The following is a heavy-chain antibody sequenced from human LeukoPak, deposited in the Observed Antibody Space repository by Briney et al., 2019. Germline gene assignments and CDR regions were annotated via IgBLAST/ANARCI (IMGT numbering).Heavy chain of an antibody. D-gene: IGHD3-22*01. V-gene: IGHV4-39*07. Sequence: SETLSLTCTVSGGSISSSSYYWSWIRQPPGKGLEWIGEINHSGSTNYNPSLKSRVTISVDTSKNQFSLKLSSVTAADTAVYYCARGTGLSGYSSYIDYWGQGTLVTVSS. CDR3: ARGTGLSGYSSYIDY. CDR1: GGSISSSSYY. CDR2: INHSGST. J-gene: IGHJ4*02.